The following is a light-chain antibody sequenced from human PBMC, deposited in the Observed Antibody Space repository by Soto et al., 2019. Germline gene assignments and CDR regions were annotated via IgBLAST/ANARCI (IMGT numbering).Light chain of an antibody. J-gene: IGKJ1*01. CDR1: QSVSSSY. Sequence: EIVLTQSPGTLSLSPGERATLFCRASQSVSSSYLAWYQQRLGQAPRLLIYQTSIRAAGIPARFSASGSGTDFTLTISDVQPEDFALYYCHQRQSWPRTFGQGTKVDIK. CDR2: QTS. V-gene: IGKV3-11*01. CDR3: HQRQSWPRT.